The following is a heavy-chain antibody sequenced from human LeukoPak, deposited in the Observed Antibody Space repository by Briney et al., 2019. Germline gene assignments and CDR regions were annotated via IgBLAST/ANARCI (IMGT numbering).Heavy chain of an antibody. CDR3: ARDRPTDLVAAAGLNPFDY. CDR1: GFTFSSYS. Sequence: GGSLRLSCAASGFTFSSYSMNWVRQAPGKGLEWVSSISSSSSYIYYADSVKGRFTISRDNAKNSLYLQMNSLRAKDTAVYYCARDRPTDLVAAAGLNPFDYWGQGTLVTVSS. J-gene: IGHJ4*02. V-gene: IGHV3-21*01. CDR2: ISSSSSYI. D-gene: IGHD6-13*01.